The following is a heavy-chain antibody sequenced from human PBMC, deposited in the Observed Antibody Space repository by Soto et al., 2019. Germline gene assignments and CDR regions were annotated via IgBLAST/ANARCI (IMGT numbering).Heavy chain of an antibody. CDR3: TRYPGDY. J-gene: IGHJ4*02. CDR2: ISSSSTTI. V-gene: IGHV3-48*02. D-gene: IGHD2-2*01. CDR1: GFTFSNYA. Sequence: AGGSLRLSCAASGFTFSNYAMSWVRQAPGKGLEWVSAISSSSTTIYYADSVKGRFTVSRDNVKNSLSLQMNSLRDEDTAVYYCTRYPGDYWGQGTLVTVSS.